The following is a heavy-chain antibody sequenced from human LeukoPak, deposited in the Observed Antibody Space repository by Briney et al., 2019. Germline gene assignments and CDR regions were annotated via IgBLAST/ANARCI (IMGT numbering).Heavy chain of an antibody. J-gene: IGHJ4*02. CDR2: IRQDGGDI. CDR1: GFTVSSNY. CDR3: ATNSDFRFDY. Sequence: GGSLRLSCAASGFTVSSNYMSWVRQAPGKGLEWVANIRQDGGDIHYVDSVKGRFTISRDNAKTSVYLQMNGLRDDDTAVYYCATNSDFRFDYWGQGTLVTVSS. V-gene: IGHV3-7*01. D-gene: IGHD1-7*01.